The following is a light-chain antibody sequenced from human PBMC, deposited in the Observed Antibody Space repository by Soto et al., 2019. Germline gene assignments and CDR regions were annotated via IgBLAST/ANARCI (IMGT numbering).Light chain of an antibody. Sequence: EIVLTQSPATLSLSPGERATLSCRASQSVSSYLAWYQQKPGQAPRLLIYDASNRATGITARFSGSGSGTDFTLTISSLEPEDFAVYYCQQRSNWPPMYTFCQGTKLEIK. V-gene: IGKV3-11*01. CDR3: QQRSNWPPMYT. CDR2: DAS. CDR1: QSVSSY. J-gene: IGKJ2*01.